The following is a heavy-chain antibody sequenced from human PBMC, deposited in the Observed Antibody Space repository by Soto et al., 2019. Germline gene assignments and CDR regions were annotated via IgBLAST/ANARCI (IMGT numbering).Heavy chain of an antibody. CDR1: GGSISSYY. Sequence: PEKLPVTWTVSGGSISSYYWSWIRQPPGKGLEWIGYIYYSGSTNYNPSLKSRVTISVDTSKNQFSLKLSSVTAADTAVYYCARVPKYYDCWSGYYPVWVEPWGQVPLVSVS. D-gene: IGHD3-3*01. J-gene: IGHJ5*02. V-gene: IGHV4-59*01. CDR3: ARVPKYYDCWSGYYPVWVEP. CDR2: IYYSGST.